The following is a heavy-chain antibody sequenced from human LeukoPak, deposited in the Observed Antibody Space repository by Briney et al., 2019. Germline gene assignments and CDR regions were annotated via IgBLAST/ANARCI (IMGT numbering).Heavy chain of an antibody. CDR2: MNPNSGNT. Sequence: ASVKVSCKASGYTYTSYDINWVRQATGQGLEWMGWMNPNSGNTGYAQKFQGRVTMTEDTSTDTAYMELSSLRSEDTAVYYCATLYCSSTSCYVGYFDYWGQGTLVTVSS. CDR3: ATLYCSSTSCYVGYFDY. CDR1: GYTYTSYD. D-gene: IGHD2-2*01. J-gene: IGHJ4*02. V-gene: IGHV1-8*01.